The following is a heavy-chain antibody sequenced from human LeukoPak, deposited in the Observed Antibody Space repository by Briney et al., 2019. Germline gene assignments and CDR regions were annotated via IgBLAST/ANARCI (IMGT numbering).Heavy chain of an antibody. CDR1: GFTFNTYG. CDR2: ISYDGITK. CDR3: VYCSGGNCYYAVRGWTY. J-gene: IGHJ4*02. Sequence: GGSLRLSCVASGFTFNTYGMHWVRQAPGKGLEWLAVISYDGITKHYADSVKGRFTISRDNSKNTVYLEMNSLRAEDTAVYYCVYCSGGNCYYAVRGWTYWGQGTLVTVSS. D-gene: IGHD2-15*01. V-gene: IGHV3-30*03.